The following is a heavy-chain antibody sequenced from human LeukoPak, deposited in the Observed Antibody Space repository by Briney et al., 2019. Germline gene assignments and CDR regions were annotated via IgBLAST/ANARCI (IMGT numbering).Heavy chain of an antibody. Sequence: ASVNVSCKASGYSFTSYYMHWVRQAPGQGLEWMGIINPSGGSTSYAQKFQGRVTMTRDTSTSTVYMELSSLRSDDTAVYFCARVGGYCSGESCFDYWGQGTLVTVSS. CDR2: INPSGGST. V-gene: IGHV1-46*01. D-gene: IGHD2-15*01. J-gene: IGHJ4*02. CDR1: GYSFTSYY. CDR3: ARVGGYCSGESCFDY.